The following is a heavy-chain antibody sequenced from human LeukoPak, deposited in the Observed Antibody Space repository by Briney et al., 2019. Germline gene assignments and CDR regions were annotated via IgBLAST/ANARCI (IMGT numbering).Heavy chain of an antibody. J-gene: IGHJ6*02. D-gene: IGHD3-10*01. Sequence: GGSLRLSCAASGFTVSSNYMSWVRQAPGKGLEWVSVIYSGGTTYYGDSVKGRFTISRDNSKNTLYLQMNSLRAEDTAVYYCARDGSGSYYNYYYGMDVWGQGTTVTVTS. CDR2: IYSGGTT. CDR3: ARDGSGSYYNYYYGMDV. CDR1: GFTVSSNY. V-gene: IGHV3-66*01.